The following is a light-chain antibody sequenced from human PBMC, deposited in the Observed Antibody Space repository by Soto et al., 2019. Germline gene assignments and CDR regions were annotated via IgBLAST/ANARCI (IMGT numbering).Light chain of an antibody. CDR2: DAS. V-gene: IGKV1-5*01. CDR3: QQYNSYST. J-gene: IGKJ1*01. CDR1: QSISSW. Sequence: DIHMTHSPSTLSSSVVDRVTGACRASQSISSWLAWYQQKPGKAPKLLIYDASSLESGVPSRFSGSGSGTEFTLTISSLQPDDFATYYCQQYNSYSTFGQGTKVDIK.